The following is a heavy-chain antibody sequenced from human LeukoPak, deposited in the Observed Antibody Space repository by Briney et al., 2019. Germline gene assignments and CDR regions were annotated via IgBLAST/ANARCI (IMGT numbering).Heavy chain of an antibody. CDR3: ARLDSSGWYSYFDY. J-gene: IGHJ4*02. CDR2: IYYSGST. CDR1: GGSISSYY. Sequence: PSETLSHTCTVSGGSISSYYWSWIRQPPGKGLEWIGYIYYSGSTNYNPSLKSRVTISVDTSKNQFSLKLSSVTAADTAVYYCARLDSSGWYSYFDYWGQGTLVTVSS. V-gene: IGHV4-59*01. D-gene: IGHD6-19*01.